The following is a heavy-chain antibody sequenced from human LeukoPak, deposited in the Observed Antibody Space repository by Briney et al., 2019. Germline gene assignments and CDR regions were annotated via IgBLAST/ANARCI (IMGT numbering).Heavy chain of an antibody. CDR3: ARAPRGIFGVVGIGRNWFDP. CDR2: ISAYNGNT. D-gene: IGHD3-3*01. Sequence: GASVKVSCKASGYTFTSYGISWVRQAPGQGLEWMGWISAYNGNTNYAQKLQGRVTMTTDTSTSTAYMELRSLRSDDTAVYYCARAPRGIFGVVGIGRNWFDPWGQGTLVTVSS. V-gene: IGHV1-18*01. J-gene: IGHJ5*02. CDR1: GYTFTSYG.